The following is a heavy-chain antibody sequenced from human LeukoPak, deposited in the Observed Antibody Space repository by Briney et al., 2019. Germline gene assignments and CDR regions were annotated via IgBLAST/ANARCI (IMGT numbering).Heavy chain of an antibody. D-gene: IGHD1-26*01. CDR2: IYHSGST. J-gene: IGHJ4*02. V-gene: IGHV4-30-2*01. Sequence: TSETLSLTCAVSGGSISSGGYSWSWIRQPPGRGLEWIGYIYHSGSTYYNPSLKSRVTISVDRSKNQFSLKLSSVTAADTAVYYCASTYSGSYYFDYWGQGTLVTVSS. CDR3: ASTYSGSYYFDY. CDR1: GGSISSGGYS.